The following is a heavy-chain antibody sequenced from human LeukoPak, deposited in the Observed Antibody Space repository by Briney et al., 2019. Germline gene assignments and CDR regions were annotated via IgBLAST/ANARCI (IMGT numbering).Heavy chain of an antibody. CDR1: GGTFSSYA. CDR3: AGGLGPYYYDSSCYSV. J-gene: IGHJ4*02. Sequence: GASVKVSCKASGGTFSSYAISWVRQAPGQGLEWMGGIIPIFGTANYAQKFQGRVTITADESTSTAYMELSSLRSEDTAVYYCAGGLGPYYYDSSCYSVWGQGTLVTVSS. CDR2: IIPIFGTA. V-gene: IGHV1-69*01. D-gene: IGHD3-22*01.